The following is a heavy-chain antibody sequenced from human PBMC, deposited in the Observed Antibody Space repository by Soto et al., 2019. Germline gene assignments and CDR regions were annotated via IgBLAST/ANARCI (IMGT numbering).Heavy chain of an antibody. CDR3: AGDSSGYYFDY. V-gene: IGHV4-30-2*01. CDR1: GGSISSGGYS. J-gene: IGHJ4*02. CDR2: IYHSGST. Sequence: QLQLQESGSGLVKPSQTLSLTCAVSGGSISSGGYSWSWIRQPPGKGLEWIGYIYHSGSTYYNPSLKSRVTIAVDRSKNQFSLKLSSVTAADTAVYYCAGDSSGYYFDYWGQGTLVTVSS. D-gene: IGHD3-22*01.